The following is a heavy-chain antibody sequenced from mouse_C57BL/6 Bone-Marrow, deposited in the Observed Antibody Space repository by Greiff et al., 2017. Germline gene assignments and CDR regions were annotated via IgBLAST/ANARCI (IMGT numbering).Heavy chain of an antibody. J-gene: IGHJ4*01. CDR1: GFTFSSYG. CDR3: ARHLYYGNYGFYAMDY. V-gene: IGHV5-6*01. D-gene: IGHD2-1*01. CDR2: ISSGGSYT. Sequence: VQLQQSGGDLVKPGGSLKLSCAASGFTFSSYGMSWVRQTPDKRLEWVATISSGGSYTYYPDSVKGRFTISRDNAKNTLYLKMSSLKSEDTAMYYCARHLYYGNYGFYAMDYWGQGTSVTVSS.